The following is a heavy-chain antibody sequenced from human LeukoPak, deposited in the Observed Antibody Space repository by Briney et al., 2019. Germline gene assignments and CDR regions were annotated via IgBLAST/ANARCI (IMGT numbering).Heavy chain of an antibody. CDR3: ARLQGSGWSSGGDFDY. CDR1: GGTFSSYT. CDR2: IIPIFGTA. J-gene: IGHJ4*02. Sequence: ASVKVSCKASGGTFSSYTISWVRQAPGQGLEWMGGIIPIFGTANYAQKFQGRVTITADESTSTAYMELSSLRSEDTAVYYCARLQGSGWSSGGDFDYWGQGTLVTVSS. V-gene: IGHV1-69*01. D-gene: IGHD6-19*01.